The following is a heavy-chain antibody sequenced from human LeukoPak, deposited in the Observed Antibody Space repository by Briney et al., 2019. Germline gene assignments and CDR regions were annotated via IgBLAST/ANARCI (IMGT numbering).Heavy chain of an antibody. CDR2: MNPNSGNT. Sequence: ASVKVSCKASGYTFTSYGISWVRQATGQGLEWMGWMNPNSGNTGYAQKFQGRVTMTRNTSISTAYMELSSLRSEDTAVYYCARVTRGTPTDYWGQGTLVTVSS. CDR1: GYTFTSYG. CDR3: ARVTRGTPTDY. V-gene: IGHV1-8*02. J-gene: IGHJ4*02. D-gene: IGHD1-14*01.